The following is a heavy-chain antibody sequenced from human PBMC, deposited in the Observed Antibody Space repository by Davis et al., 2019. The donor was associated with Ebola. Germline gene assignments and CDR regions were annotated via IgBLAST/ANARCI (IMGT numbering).Heavy chain of an antibody. CDR2: INPNSGGT. Sequence: ASVKVSCKASGYTFTGYYMHWVRQAPGQGLEWMGWINPNSGGTNYAQKFQGWVTMTRDTSISTAYMELSRLRSDDTAGYYCARVGTTVTTLDYWGQGTLVTVSS. CDR1: GYTFTGYY. J-gene: IGHJ4*02. V-gene: IGHV1-2*04. CDR3: ARVGTTVTTLDY. D-gene: IGHD4-11*01.